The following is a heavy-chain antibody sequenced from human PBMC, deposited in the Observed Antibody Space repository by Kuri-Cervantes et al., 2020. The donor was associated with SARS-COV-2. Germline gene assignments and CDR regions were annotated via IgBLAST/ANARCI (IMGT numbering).Heavy chain of an antibody. CDR1: GYTFTGYY. J-gene: IGHJ3*02. CDR3: ARDGYCSSTSCPWRAFDI. Sequence: ASVKVSCKASGYTFTGYYMHWVRQAPGQGLEWMGWINPSSGGTNYAQKFQGRVTMTRDTSISTAYMELSRLRSDDTAVYYCARDGYCSSTSCPWRAFDIWGQGTMVTVSS. CDR2: INPSSGGT. D-gene: IGHD2-2*03. V-gene: IGHV1-2*02.